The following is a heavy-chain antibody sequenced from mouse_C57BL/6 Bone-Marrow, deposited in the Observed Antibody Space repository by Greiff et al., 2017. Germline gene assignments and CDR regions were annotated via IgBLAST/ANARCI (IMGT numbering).Heavy chain of an antibody. CDR2: IYPGGGDT. V-gene: IGHV1-80*01. J-gene: IGHJ1*03. CDR3: ARSRYYGSRRYFDV. D-gene: IGHD1-1*01. Sequence: VQLQESGAELVKPGASVKISCKASGYAFSSYWMNWVKQRPGKGLEWIGQIYPGGGDTNYNGKLKGKATLPADKSSSTAYMQLSSLTSEYSAFYFGARSRYYGSRRYFDVWGTGTTVTVSS. CDR1: GYAFSSYW.